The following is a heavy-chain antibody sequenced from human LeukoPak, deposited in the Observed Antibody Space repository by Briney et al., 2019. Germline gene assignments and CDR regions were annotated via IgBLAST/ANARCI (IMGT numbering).Heavy chain of an antibody. CDR1: GFTFSSYA. J-gene: IGHJ4*02. D-gene: IGHD4-11*01. V-gene: IGHV3-30-3*01. CDR2: ISYDGSNK. CDR3: AREGLSVTPTDYYFDY. Sequence: GGSLRLSCAASGFTFSSYAMHWVRQAPGKGLEWVAVISYDGSNKYYADSVKGRFTISRDNSKNTLYLQMNSLRAEDTAVYYCAREGLSVTPTDYYFDYWGQGTLVTVSS.